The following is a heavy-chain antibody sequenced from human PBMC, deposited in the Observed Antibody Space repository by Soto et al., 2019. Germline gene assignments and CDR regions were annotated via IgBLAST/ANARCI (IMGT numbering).Heavy chain of an antibody. CDR1: GFTFSSYG. Sequence: GGSLRLSCAASGFTFSSYGMHWVRQAPGKGLEWVAVIWYDGSNKYYADSVKGRFTISRDNSKNTLYLQMNSLRAEDTAVYYCARDLRGDNHDAFDIWGQGTMVTVSS. J-gene: IGHJ3*02. CDR2: IWYDGSNK. CDR3: ARDLRGDNHDAFDI. V-gene: IGHV3-33*01. D-gene: IGHD2-21*02.